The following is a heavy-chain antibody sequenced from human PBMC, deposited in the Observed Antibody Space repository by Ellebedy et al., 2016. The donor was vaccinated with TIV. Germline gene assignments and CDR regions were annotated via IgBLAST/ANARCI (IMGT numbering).Heavy chain of an antibody. Sequence: MPSETLSLTCAVSGGSISSAAYSWSWIRQPPGKGLEWIGYIYHSGSTYYNPSLKSRVTISVDRSKNQFSLNLSSVTAADTAMYYCARAYSSSNWFDPWGQGTLVTVSS. CDR2: IYHSGST. CDR3: ARAYSSSNWFDP. J-gene: IGHJ5*02. D-gene: IGHD6-6*01. V-gene: IGHV4-30-2*01. CDR1: GGSISSAAYS.